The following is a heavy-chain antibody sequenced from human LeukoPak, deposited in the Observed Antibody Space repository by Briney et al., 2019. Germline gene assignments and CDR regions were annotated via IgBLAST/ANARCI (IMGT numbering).Heavy chain of an antibody. CDR1: GFAVRSNY. Sequence: GGSLRLSCAVSGFAVRSNYVSWVRQAPGKGLKWVSVIYSTGTTFYADSVKGRFTISRDDSKNTVYLQMNSLRPEDTAVYYCARDRGPGWFDPWGQGTLVTVSS. J-gene: IGHJ5*02. V-gene: IGHV3-66*03. CDR3: ARDRGPGWFDP. D-gene: IGHD3-10*01. CDR2: IYSTGTT.